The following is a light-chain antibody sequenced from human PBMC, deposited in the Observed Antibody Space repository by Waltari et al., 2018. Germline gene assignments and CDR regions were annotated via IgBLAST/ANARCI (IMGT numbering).Light chain of an antibody. Sequence: QSVLTQPPSVSGAPGQRVTISCTGRSPNIRAGYAVHWYQQLPGTAPKLLIYGNSNRPSGVPDRFSGSKSGTSASLAITGLQAEDEADYYCQSYDSSLSGSVVFGGGTKLTVL. J-gene: IGLJ2*01. CDR3: QSYDSSLSGSVV. CDR2: GNS. CDR1: SPNIRAGYA. V-gene: IGLV1-40*01.